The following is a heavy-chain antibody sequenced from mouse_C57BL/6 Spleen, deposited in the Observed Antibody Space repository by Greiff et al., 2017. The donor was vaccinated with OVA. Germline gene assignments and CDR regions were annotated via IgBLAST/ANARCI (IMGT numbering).Heavy chain of an antibody. J-gene: IGHJ2*01. Sequence: EVHLVESGGGLVKPGGSLKLSCAASGFTFSSYAMSWVRQTPEKRLEWVATISDGGSYTYYPDNVKGRFTISRDNAKNNLYLQMSHLKSEDTAMYYCAREGRWAHFDYWGQGTTLTVSS. D-gene: IGHD4-1*01. V-gene: IGHV5-4*01. CDR1: GFTFSSYA. CDR2: ISDGGSYT. CDR3: AREGRWAHFDY.